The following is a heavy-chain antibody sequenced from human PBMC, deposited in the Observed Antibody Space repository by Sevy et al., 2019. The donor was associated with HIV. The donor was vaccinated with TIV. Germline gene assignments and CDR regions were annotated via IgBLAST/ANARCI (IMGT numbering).Heavy chain of an antibody. CDR3: ARAGYYSGFYDILTGLDY. V-gene: IGHV1-18*01. D-gene: IGHD3-9*01. CDR2: ISVYNGNT. CDR1: GYTFTSYG. J-gene: IGHJ4*02. Sequence: ASVKVSCKASGYTFTSYGISWARQAPGQGLEWMGWISVYNGNTNYAQKLQARVTMTTDTSTSKAYMEPRSLRSDDTAVYYCARAGYYSGFYDILTGLDYWGQGTLVTVSS.